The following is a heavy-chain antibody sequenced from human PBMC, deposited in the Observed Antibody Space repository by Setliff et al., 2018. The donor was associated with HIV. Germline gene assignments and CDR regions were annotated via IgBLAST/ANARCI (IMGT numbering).Heavy chain of an antibody. Sequence: GGSLRLSCAASGFTFSSYAMSWVRQAPGKGLEWVSAISGSGGSRYYADSVKGRFTISRDNSKNTLYLQMNSLRAEDTAVYYCAKGRYSSGANYYYYYMDVWGKGTTVTVSS. CDR2: ISGSGGSR. CDR1: GFTFSSYA. J-gene: IGHJ6*03. CDR3: AKGRYSSGANYYYYYMDV. V-gene: IGHV3-23*01. D-gene: IGHD6-19*01.